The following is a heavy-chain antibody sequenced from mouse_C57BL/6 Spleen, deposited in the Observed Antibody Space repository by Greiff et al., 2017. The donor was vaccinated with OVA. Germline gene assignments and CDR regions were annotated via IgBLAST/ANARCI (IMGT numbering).Heavy chain of an antibody. CDR3: ARSVVAKGYCDV. CDR1: GFTFSDYG. D-gene: IGHD1-1*01. CDR2: ISSGSSTI. V-gene: IGHV5-17*01. J-gene: IGHJ1*03. Sequence: EVKLMESGGGLVKPGGSLKLSCAASGFTFSDYGMHWVRQAPEKGLEWVAYISSGSSTIYYADTVKGRFTISRDNAKNTLFLQMTSLRSEDTAMYYCARSVVAKGYCDVWGTGTTVTVSS.